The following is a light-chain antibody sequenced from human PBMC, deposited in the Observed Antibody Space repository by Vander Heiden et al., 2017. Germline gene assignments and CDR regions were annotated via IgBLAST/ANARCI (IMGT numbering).Light chain of an antibody. V-gene: IGKV1-39*01. CDR3: QHGNSTPYS. CDR1: QSISTF. Sequence: DIQMPQSPSSLSASVGDRVTITCRASQSISTFLNWYQQKPGQAPKVLIYDTSNLQSGVPSRFSGSGSGTDFTLTISSLQPEDFATYHCQHGNSTPYSFGQGTKLEIK. J-gene: IGKJ2*03. CDR2: DTS.